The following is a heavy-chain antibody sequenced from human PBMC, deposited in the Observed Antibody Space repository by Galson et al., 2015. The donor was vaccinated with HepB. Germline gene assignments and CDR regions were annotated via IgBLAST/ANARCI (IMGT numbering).Heavy chain of an antibody. Sequence: SCKASGGTFSSYSISWVRQAPGQGLEWMGRIIPILGRANYAQKFQVRVTITPDKSTNTSYMEVSSLRSEDTAVYYCARDGWSGNYFDGAFDMWGQGTMVTVSS. CDR2: IIPILGRA. V-gene: IGHV1-69*04. CDR1: GGTFSSYS. J-gene: IGHJ3*02. CDR3: ARDGWSGNYFDGAFDM. D-gene: IGHD1-26*01.